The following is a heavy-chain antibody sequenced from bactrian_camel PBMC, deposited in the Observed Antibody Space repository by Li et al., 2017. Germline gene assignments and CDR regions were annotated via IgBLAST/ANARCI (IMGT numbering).Heavy chain of an antibody. D-gene: IGHD2*01. CDR1: GFTFSSYW. Sequence: HVQLVESGGGLVQPGGSLRLSCAASGFTFSSYWMRWVRQAPGKGLEWVSSINTAGGLTYYADSVKGRFTISRDNAKNTVYLQMNSLKSEDTALYYCATDFARRGGSGTGSFGYWGQGTQVTVS. CDR2: INTAGGLT. V-gene: IGHV3S1*01. J-gene: IGHJ6*01. CDR3: ATDFARRGGSGTGSFGY.